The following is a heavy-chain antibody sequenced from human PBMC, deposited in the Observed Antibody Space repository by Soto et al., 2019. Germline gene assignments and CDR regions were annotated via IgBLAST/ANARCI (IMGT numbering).Heavy chain of an antibody. CDR1: GFTFSNYA. Sequence: GGSLRLSCAASGFTFSNYAVTWLRQAPGKGLEWVPTISGSGGSTYYADSVKGRFTISRDNSKNTLYLQMNSLRAEDTAVYYCAKDQGSSWYEIDYWGQGTLVTVSS. CDR3: AKDQGSSWYEIDY. CDR2: ISGSGGST. V-gene: IGHV3-23*01. J-gene: IGHJ4*02. D-gene: IGHD6-13*01.